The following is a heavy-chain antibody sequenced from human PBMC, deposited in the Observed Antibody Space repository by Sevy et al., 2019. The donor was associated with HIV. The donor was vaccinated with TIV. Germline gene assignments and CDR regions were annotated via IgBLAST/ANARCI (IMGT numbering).Heavy chain of an antibody. V-gene: IGHV4-31*03. Sequence: SQTLSLTCTVSGGSISSGGYYWSWIRQHPGKGLEWIGYIYYSGSTYYNPSLKSRVTISVDTSKNQFSLKLSSVTAADTAVYYCARVLYYYDSSGYYLTSWFDPWGQGTLVTVSS. CDR3: ARVLYYYDSSGYYLTSWFDP. CDR2: IYYSGST. CDR1: GGSISSGGYY. J-gene: IGHJ5*02. D-gene: IGHD3-22*01.